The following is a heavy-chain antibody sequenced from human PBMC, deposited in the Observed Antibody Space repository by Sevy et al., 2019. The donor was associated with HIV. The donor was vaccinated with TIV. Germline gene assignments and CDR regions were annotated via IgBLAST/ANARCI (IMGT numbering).Heavy chain of an antibody. J-gene: IGHJ4*02. CDR1: GFTFSSYA. CDR3: AKGIGYSGYETDY. Sequence: GGSLRLSCAASGFTFSSYAMSWVRQAPGKGLEWVSAISGSGISTYYADSVKGRFTSSRDISKNTLYLQMNNLRAEDTAVFYCAKGIGYSGYETDYWGQGTLVTVSS. CDR2: ISGSGIST. V-gene: IGHV3-23*01. D-gene: IGHD5-12*01.